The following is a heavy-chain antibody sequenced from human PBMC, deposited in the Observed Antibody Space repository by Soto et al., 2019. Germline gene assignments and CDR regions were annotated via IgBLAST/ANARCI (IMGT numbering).Heavy chain of an antibody. J-gene: IGHJ5*02. CDR2: IHGSGST. CDR1: GGSISDNY. Sequence: SETLSLTCTVSGGSISDNYWTWIRQPAGTGLEWIGRIHGSGSTSYNPSLKTRLTMSVDTSNKQISLSLKSVTAADTAVYYCARIPVDTSMIYWFDPWGQGTLVT. D-gene: IGHD5-18*01. CDR3: ARIPVDTSMIYWFDP. V-gene: IGHV4-4*07.